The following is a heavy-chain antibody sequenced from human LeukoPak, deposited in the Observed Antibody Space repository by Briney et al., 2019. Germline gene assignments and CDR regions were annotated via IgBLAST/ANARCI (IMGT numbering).Heavy chain of an antibody. J-gene: IGHJ5*02. CDR3: TRVTSHSNWFDP. V-gene: IGHV6-1*01. CDR1: GDSVSSNSVT. CDR2: TYYRSKWFN. Sequence: SQTLSLTCAISGDSVSSNSVTWNWIRQSPSRGLEWLGRTYYRSKWFNDYALSVRGRITFNADTSKNQLSLQLNSVAPEDTALYYCTRVTSHSNWFDPWGQGTLVTVSS. D-gene: IGHD4-23*01.